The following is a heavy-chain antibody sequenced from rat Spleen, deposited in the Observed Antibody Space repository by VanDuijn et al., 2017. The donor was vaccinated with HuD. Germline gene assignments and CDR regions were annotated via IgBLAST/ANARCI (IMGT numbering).Heavy chain of an antibody. D-gene: IGHD5-1*01. CDR3: ARQTGSFDY. Sequence: QVQLKESGPGLVQPSQTLSLTCTVSGFSLTVNGVGWVRQPLGKGLVWMGTIWGGGSTNYHSAVQSRLSISRDTSQSQVFLKMNSLQPEDTGTYYCARQTGSFDYWGQGVMVTVSS. V-gene: IGHV2-72*01. CDR1: GFSLTVNG. J-gene: IGHJ2*01. CDR2: IWGGGST.